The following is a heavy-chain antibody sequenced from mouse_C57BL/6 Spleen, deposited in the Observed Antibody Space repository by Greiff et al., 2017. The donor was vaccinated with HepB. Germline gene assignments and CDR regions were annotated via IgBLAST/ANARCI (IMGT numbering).Heavy chain of an antibody. D-gene: IGHD2-1*01. Sequence: VQLQQSGAELVRPGTSVKVSCKASGYAFTNYLIEWVKQRPGQGLEWIGVINPGSGGTNYNEKFKGKATLTADKSSSTAYMQLSSLTSEDSAVYFCARSPIYYGNYHYVDYWGQGTTLTVSS. J-gene: IGHJ2*01. CDR3: ARSPIYYGNYHYVDY. CDR2: INPGSGGT. V-gene: IGHV1-54*01. CDR1: GYAFTNYL.